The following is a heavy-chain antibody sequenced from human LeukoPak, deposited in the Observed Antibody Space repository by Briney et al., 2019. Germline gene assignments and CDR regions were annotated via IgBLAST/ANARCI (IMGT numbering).Heavy chain of an antibody. CDR1: GFTFDDYA. D-gene: IGHD5-18*01. CDR2: ISWNSGSI. CDR3: AKAVDTAMVAHFDY. J-gene: IGHJ4*02. Sequence: GGSLRLSCAASGFTFDDYAMHWVRQAPGKGLEWVSGISWNSGSIGYADSVKGRFTISRDNAKNSLYLQTNSLRAEDTALYYCAKAVDTAMVAHFDYWGQGTLVTVSS. V-gene: IGHV3-9*01.